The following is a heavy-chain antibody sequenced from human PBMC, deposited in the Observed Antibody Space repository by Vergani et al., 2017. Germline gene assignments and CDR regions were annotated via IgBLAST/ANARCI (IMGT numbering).Heavy chain of an antibody. CDR2: IYYSGST. J-gene: IGHJ5*02. CDR3: ASHSTVEGLGKLGWFDH. Sequence: QLQLQESGPGLVKPSATLSLTCSVSGASIRSSNYYLGWIRQPPGKGLEWIASIYYSGSTYYNPSLKRRVTIAVDTPKNQFSLKLSSVTDADTAVYLCASHSTVEGLGKLGWFDHWGQGILVTVSS. CDR1: GASIRSSNYY. V-gene: IGHV4-39*01. D-gene: IGHD3-16*01.